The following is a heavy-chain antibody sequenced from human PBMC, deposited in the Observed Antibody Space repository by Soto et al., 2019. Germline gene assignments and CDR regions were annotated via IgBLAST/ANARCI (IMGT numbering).Heavy chain of an antibody. J-gene: IGHJ4*02. D-gene: IGHD6-19*01. Sequence: ASVKVSCKASGYTFTGYAMHWVRQAPGQRLEWMGWINAGNGNTKYSQKFQGRITITRDTSASTAYMELISLRSEDTAVYYCARAVAVAADFDYWGQGTLVTVSS. CDR2: INAGNGNT. CDR3: ARAVAVAADFDY. CDR1: GYTFTGYA. V-gene: IGHV1-3*01.